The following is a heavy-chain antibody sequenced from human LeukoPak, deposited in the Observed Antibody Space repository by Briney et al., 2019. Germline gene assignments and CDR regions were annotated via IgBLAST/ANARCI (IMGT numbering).Heavy chain of an antibody. CDR1: GFTFSSYG. D-gene: IGHD1-26*01. J-gene: IGHJ4*02. CDR3: AREGGWDLRGYFDY. CDR2: IWYDGSNK. V-gene: IGHV3-33*01. Sequence: GGSLRLSCAASGFTFSSYGMHWVRQAPGKGLEWVAVIWYDGSNKYYADSVKGRFTISRDNSKNTLYLQMNSLRAEDTAVYYRAREGGWDLRGYFDYWGQGTLVTVSS.